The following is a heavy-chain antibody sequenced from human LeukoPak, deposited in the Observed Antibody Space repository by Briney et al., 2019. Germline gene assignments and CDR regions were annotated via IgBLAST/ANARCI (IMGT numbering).Heavy chain of an antibody. D-gene: IGHD3-3*01. J-gene: IGHJ4*02. CDR3: ARVQLRFLEWSFGGAFDY. CDR2: ISYDGSNK. CDR1: GFTFSSYA. V-gene: IGHV3-30-3*01. Sequence: GGSLRLSCAASGFTFSSYAMHWVRQAPGKGLEWVAVISYDGSNKYYADSVKGRFTISRDNSKNTLYLQMNSLRAEDTAVYYCARVQLRFLEWSFGGAFDYWGQGTLVTVSS.